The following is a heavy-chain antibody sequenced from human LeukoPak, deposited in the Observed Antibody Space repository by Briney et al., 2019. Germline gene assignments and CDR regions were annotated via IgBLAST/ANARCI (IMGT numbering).Heavy chain of an antibody. CDR3: ARFLKTGYWAQYYYFDL. Sequence: GGSLRLSCAASGFTFSSYSMNWVRQAPGKGLEWLSYISSSSGTIYYADSVKGRFTISRDNAKNSLYLQMNSLRAEDTAVYYCARFLKTGYWAQYYYFDLWGRGTLVTVSS. D-gene: IGHD3-9*01. V-gene: IGHV3-48*01. J-gene: IGHJ2*01. CDR1: GFTFSSYS. CDR2: ISSSSGTI.